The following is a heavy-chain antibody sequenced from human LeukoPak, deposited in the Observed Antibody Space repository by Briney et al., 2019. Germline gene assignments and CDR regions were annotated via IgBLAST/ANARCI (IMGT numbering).Heavy chain of an antibody. J-gene: IGHJ4*02. D-gene: IGHD1-26*01. CDR1: GGSISSGDYY. V-gene: IGHV4-30-4*01. CDR3: ARDRGGSYFLDY. CDR2: IYYSGTT. Sequence: SETLSLTCTVSGGSISSGDYYWSWIRQPPGKGLEWIGYIYYSGTTYYNPSLQSRVSMSVDTSKNQFSLKLRSVTAADTAVYFCARDRGGSYFLDYWGQGTLVAVSS.